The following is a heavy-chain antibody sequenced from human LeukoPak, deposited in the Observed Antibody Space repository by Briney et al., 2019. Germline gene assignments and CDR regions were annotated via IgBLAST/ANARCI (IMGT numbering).Heavy chain of an antibody. V-gene: IGHV3-30-3*01. Sequence: GGSLRLSCAASGFTFSSYAMHWVRQAPGKGLEWVAVISYDGSNKYYADSVKGRFTISRDNSKNTLYLQMNSLRSEDTAVYYCARSRGSHIVVVPAAKMRAFDIWGQGTMVTVSS. CDR1: GFTFSSYA. CDR3: ARSRGSHIVVVPAAKMRAFDI. J-gene: IGHJ3*02. D-gene: IGHD2-2*01. CDR2: ISYDGSNK.